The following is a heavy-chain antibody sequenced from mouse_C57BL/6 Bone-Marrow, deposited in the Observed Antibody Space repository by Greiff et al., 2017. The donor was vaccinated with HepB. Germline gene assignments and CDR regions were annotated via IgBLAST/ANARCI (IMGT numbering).Heavy chain of an antibody. Sequence: VQLQQPGAELVRPGTSVKLSCKASGYTFTSYWMHWVKQRPGQGLEWIGVIDSSDSYTNYNQKFKGNATLTVDTYSSTAYMQLSSLTSEDSAVYYYARMGEDYIDYWGQGTTLTVSS. J-gene: IGHJ2*01. CDR3: ARMGEDYIDY. CDR2: IDSSDSYT. V-gene: IGHV1-59*01. CDR1: GYTFTSYW. D-gene: IGHD2-3*01.